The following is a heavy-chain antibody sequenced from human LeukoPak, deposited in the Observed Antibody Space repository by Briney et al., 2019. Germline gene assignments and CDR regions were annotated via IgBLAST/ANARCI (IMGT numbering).Heavy chain of an antibody. CDR1: GASISGGTYY. Sequence: SETLSLTCSVSGASISGGTYYWGWIRQPPGXXXXWIGSIYYTGSTYDNPSLKSRVTISVDTSKNQFSLKLSSVTAADTAVYYCARRGGSGRAFDYWGQGTLVTVSS. V-gene: IGHV4-39*01. CDR3: ARRGGSGRAFDY. CDR2: IYYTGST. J-gene: IGHJ4*02. D-gene: IGHD1-26*01.